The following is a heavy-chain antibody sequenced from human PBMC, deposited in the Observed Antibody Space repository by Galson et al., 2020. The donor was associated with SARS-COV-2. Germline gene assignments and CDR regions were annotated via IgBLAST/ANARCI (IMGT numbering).Heavy chain of an antibody. CDR3: AATGGYCTSTSCYGGGWWFDP. Sequence: ALHGESLKISCAASEFTFSRYWMHWVRQAPGKGLVWVSRINSDGSSTTYADSVKGRFTISRDNAKNTLYLQMNSLRAEDTAVYYCAATGGYCTSTSCYGGGWWFDPWGQGTLVTVSS. J-gene: IGHJ5*02. D-gene: IGHD2-2*01. CDR2: INSDGSST. V-gene: IGHV3-74*01. CDR1: EFTFSRYW.